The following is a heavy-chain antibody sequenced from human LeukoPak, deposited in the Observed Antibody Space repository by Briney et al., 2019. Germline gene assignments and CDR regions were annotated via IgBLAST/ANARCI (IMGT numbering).Heavy chain of an antibody. J-gene: IGHJ4*02. CDR1: GYTFTGFY. CDR3: AREGDYNGSGRGDS. CDR2: INPNTGAT. V-gene: IGHV1-2*02. D-gene: IGHD3-10*01. Sequence: ASVKVFCKTSGYTFTGFYIHWVRQAPGQGLEWMGWINPNTGATNFAQKFQGRVTMTTDTSVSTAYMDLRRLRFDDTAVYYCAREGDYNGSGRGDSWGQGSLVVVSS.